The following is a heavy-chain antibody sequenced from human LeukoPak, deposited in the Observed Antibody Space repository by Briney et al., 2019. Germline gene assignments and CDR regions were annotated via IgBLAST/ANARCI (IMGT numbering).Heavy chain of an antibody. CDR3: ARLDTAMVDFDY. Sequence: SETLSLTCTVSGGSISSYYWSRIRQPPGKGLEWIGYIYYSGSTNYNPSLKSRVTISVDTPKNQFSLKLSSVTAADTAVYYCARLDTAMVDFDYWGQGTLVTVSS. CDR1: GGSISSYY. V-gene: IGHV4-59*08. D-gene: IGHD5-18*01. J-gene: IGHJ4*02. CDR2: IYYSGST.